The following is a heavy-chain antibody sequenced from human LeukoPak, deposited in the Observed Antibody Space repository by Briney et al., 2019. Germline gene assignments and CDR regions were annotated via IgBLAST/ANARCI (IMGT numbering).Heavy chain of an antibody. CDR1: GFTFSDYW. Sequence: GGSLRLSCAASGFTFSDYWMYWVRQVPGKGLVCVSRINSDGSTTTYADSVKGRFTISRDNAENTLYLQMTTLRAEDTAVYWCASGGYCSGGRCQKTGSQYWGQGTQVTVSS. J-gene: IGHJ1*01. CDR2: INSDGSTT. D-gene: IGHD2-15*01. V-gene: IGHV3-74*01. CDR3: ASGGYCSGGRCQKTGSQY.